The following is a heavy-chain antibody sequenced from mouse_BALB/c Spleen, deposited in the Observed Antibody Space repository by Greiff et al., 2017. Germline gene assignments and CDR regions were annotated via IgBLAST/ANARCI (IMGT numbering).Heavy chain of an antibody. CDR2: IWTGGGT. CDR1: GFSLTSYD. Sequence: VMLVESGPGLVAPSQSLSITCTVSGFSLTSYDISWIRQPPGKGLEWLGVIWTGGGTNYNSAFMSRLSISKDNSKSQVFLKMNSLQTDDTAIYYCVRDPIYYDYDFAYWGQGTLVTVSA. V-gene: IGHV2-9-2*01. CDR3: VRDPIYYDYDFAY. D-gene: IGHD2-4*01. J-gene: IGHJ3*01.